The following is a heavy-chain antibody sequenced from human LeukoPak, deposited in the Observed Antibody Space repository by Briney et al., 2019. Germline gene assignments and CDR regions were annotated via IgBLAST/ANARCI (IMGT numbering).Heavy chain of an antibody. D-gene: IGHD2-15*01. J-gene: IGHJ6*02. Sequence: PAGSLTLTCAASGFTFSNFGLQWVRQAQGKGLEWAAMISYDGSKNYYADPVNGRLTISRDNSKNTLYLQMNSLTVEDTAVYYCVKDQSSGSQYGTDVWGQGTTVTVSS. V-gene: IGHV3-30*18. CDR2: ISYDGSKN. CDR1: GFTFSNFG. CDR3: VKDQSSGSQYGTDV.